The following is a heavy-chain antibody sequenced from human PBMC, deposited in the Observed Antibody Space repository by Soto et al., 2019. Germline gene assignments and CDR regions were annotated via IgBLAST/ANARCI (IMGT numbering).Heavy chain of an antibody. V-gene: IGHV3-30*03. Sequence: PGGSLRLSCAASGFTFSAYGMHWVRQAPGKGLEWVAVISYDGSNKYYADSVKGRFTISRDNSKNTLYLQMNSLRAEDTAVYYCARDYGGNPIHPPWFDYWGQGTLVTVSS. D-gene: IGHD4-17*01. CDR2: ISYDGSNK. CDR1: GFTFSAYG. J-gene: IGHJ4*02. CDR3: ARDYGGNPIHPPWFDY.